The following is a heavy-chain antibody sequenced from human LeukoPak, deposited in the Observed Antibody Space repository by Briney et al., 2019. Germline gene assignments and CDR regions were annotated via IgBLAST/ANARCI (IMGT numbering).Heavy chain of an antibody. CDR3: ARHGYPNWFDP. D-gene: IGHD5-12*01. CDR2: IYYSGST. CDR1: GGYISSSSYY. Sequence: SETLSLTCTVSGGYISSSSYYWGWIRQPPGKGLEWIGSIYYSGSTYYNPSLKSRVTISVDTSKNQFSLKLSSVTAADTAVYYCARHGYPNWFDPWGQGTLVTVSS. V-gene: IGHV4-39*01. J-gene: IGHJ5*02.